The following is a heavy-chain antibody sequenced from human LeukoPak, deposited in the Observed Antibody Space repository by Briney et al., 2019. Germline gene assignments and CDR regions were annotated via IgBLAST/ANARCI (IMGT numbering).Heavy chain of an antibody. V-gene: IGHV4-61*02. CDR3: ARDREDYDILTGYYRPASYYYYMDV. CDR1: GGSISSGSYY. Sequence: PSETLSLTCTVSGGSISSGSYYWSWIRQPAGKGLEWIGRIYTSGSTNYNPSLKSRVTISVDTSKNQFSLKLSSVTAADTAVYYCARDREDYDILTGYYRPASYYYYMDVWGKGTTVTVSS. D-gene: IGHD3-9*01. CDR2: IYTSGST. J-gene: IGHJ6*03.